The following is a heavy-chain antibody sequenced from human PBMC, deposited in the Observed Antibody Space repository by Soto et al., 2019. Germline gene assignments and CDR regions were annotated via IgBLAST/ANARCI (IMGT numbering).Heavy chain of an antibody. CDR1: GFTFSNFA. Sequence: GGSLRLSCAASGFTFSNFAMSWVRQAPGKGLEWVSAVSGSGGNTYYADSVKGRFTISRDNSKNTLSLQMNSLRAEDSALYYCAKYRDIAVAGTTVGFDYWGQGTLVTVSS. CDR3: AKYRDIAVAGTTVGFDY. D-gene: IGHD6-19*01. V-gene: IGHV3-23*01. CDR2: VSGSGGNT. J-gene: IGHJ4*02.